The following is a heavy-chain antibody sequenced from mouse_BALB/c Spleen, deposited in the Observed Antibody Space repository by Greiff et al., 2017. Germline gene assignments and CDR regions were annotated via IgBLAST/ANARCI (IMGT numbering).Heavy chain of an antibody. Sequence: EVQLQESGPGLVKPSQSLSLTCTVTGYSITSDYAWNWIRQFPGNKLEWMGYISYSGSTSYNPSLKSRISITRDTSKNQFFLQLNSVTTEDTATYYCARGEPIAYYGNYGAMDYWGQGTSVTVSS. CDR1: GYSITSDYA. J-gene: IGHJ4*01. D-gene: IGHD2-10*01. CDR2: ISYSGST. V-gene: IGHV3-2*02. CDR3: ARGEPIAYYGNYGAMDY.